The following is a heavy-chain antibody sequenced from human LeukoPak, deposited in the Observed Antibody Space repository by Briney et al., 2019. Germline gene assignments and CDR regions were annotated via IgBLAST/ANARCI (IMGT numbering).Heavy chain of an antibody. CDR1: GYTFTSYG. V-gene: IGHV1-18*01. CDR3: ARRAVLRYFDWLLPPNYFDY. CDR2: ISAYNGNT. D-gene: IGHD3-9*01. J-gene: IGHJ4*02. Sequence: ASVKVSCKASGYTFTSYGISWVRQAPGQGLEWMGWISAYNGNTNYAQKLQGRVTMTTDTSTSTAYMELRSLRSDDTAVYYCARRAVLRYFDWLLPPNYFDYWGQGTLVTVSS.